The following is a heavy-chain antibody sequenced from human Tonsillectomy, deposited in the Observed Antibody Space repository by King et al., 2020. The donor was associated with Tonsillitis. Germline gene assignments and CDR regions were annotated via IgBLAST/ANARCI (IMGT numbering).Heavy chain of an antibody. CDR1: GFSLTTSGVG. J-gene: IGHJ4*02. V-gene: IGHV2-5*02. D-gene: IGHD3-3*01. CDR3: ARYTGDTIFGLVVSAYYFDY. Sequence: QVTLKESGPTLVKPTQTLTLTCTFSGFSLTTSGVGVGWIRQPPGKALEWLALIYWDDDKRYSPSLKTRVTITKDTSKNQVLLTMTNMDPVDTATYYCARYTGDTIFGLVVSAYYFDYWGQGTLVAVSS. CDR2: IYWDDDK.